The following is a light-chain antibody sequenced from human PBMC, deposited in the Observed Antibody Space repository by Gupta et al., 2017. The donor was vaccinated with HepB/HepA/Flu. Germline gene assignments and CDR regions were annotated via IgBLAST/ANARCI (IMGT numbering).Light chain of an antibody. V-gene: IGKV1-16*01. CDR2: AAS. J-gene: IGKJ2*01. CDR1: QGITNY. CDR3: QQDCSYPLT. Sequence: DIQMTQSPSSLSASVGDRVTITCRASQGITNYVAWFQQRPGKAPKSLIYAASRVHRGVPARFSGSGSGTDFTLNISSLQPEDLATYYCQQDCSYPLTFGQGTKMDIK.